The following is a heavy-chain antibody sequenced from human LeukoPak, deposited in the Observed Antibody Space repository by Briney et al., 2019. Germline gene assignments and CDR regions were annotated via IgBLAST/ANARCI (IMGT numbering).Heavy chain of an antibody. CDR1: GYTFTSYG. Sequence: GASVKVSCKASGYTFTSYGISWVRQAPGQGLEWMGWISAYNGNTNYAQKLQGRVTMTTDTSTSTAYMELRSLRSDDTAVYYCARVGVLRFLEWSNGVDYMDVWGKGTTVTVSS. J-gene: IGHJ6*03. V-gene: IGHV1-18*01. D-gene: IGHD3-3*01. CDR3: ARVGVLRFLEWSNGVDYMDV. CDR2: ISAYNGNT.